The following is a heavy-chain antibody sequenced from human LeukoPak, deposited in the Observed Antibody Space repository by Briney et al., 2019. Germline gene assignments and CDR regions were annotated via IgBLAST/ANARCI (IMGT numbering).Heavy chain of an antibody. Sequence: PGGSLRLSCAASGFTFSSYWMHWVRQAPGKGLVWVSRINSDGSSTSYADSVKGRFTISRDNAKNTLYLQMNSLRAEDTAVYYCTRGRGYGNYYYYYMDVWGKGTTVTVSS. CDR3: TRGRGYGNYYYYYMDV. CDR2: INSDGSST. D-gene: IGHD5-12*01. V-gene: IGHV3-74*01. J-gene: IGHJ6*03. CDR1: GFTFSSYW.